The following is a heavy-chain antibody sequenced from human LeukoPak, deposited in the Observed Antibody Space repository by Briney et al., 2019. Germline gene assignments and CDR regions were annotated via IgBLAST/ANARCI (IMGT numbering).Heavy chain of an antibody. CDR1: GFTFSTYA. V-gene: IGHV3-30*02. CDR2: IRYDGRDK. J-gene: IGHJ4*02. CDR3: AKLDYGDHLRDY. Sequence: GGSLRLSCAASGFTFSTYAMHWVRQAPGKGLEWVAFIRYDGRDKNYADSVKGRSTISRDNSNNTVYLQMKSLRGEDTAVYFCAKLDYGDHLRDYWGQGTLVTVSS. D-gene: IGHD4-17*01.